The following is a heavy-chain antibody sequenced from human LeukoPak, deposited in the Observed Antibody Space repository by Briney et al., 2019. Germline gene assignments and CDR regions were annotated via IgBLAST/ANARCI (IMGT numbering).Heavy chain of an antibody. J-gene: IGHJ4*02. CDR2: IQHDGSGE. V-gene: IGHV3-7*03. Sequence: GGSLRLSCAASGFTFSNFWMTWVRQAPGKGLEWVANIQHDGSGEFYVDSVRGRFTISRDNARNLLFLQMDSLRAEDTAVYYCAKSGYHWNDDGPYYFDYWGQGTLVTVSS. CDR1: GFTFSNFW. D-gene: IGHD1-20*01. CDR3: AKSGYHWNDDGPYYFDY.